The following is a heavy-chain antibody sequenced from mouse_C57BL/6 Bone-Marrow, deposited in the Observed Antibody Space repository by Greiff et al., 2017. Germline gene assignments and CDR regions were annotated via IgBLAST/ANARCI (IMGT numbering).Heavy chain of an antibody. J-gene: IGHJ4*01. CDR2: IWRGGST. V-gene: IGHV2-5*01. CDR1: GFSLTSYG. CDR3: AKNLGDY. Sequence: VQGVESGPGLVQPSQSLSITCTVSGFSLTSYGVHWVRQSPGQGLEWLGVIWRGGSTDYNAAFMSRLSITKDNSKSQVFFKMNSLRADDAAMYDCAKNLGDYWGQGTSVTVSS.